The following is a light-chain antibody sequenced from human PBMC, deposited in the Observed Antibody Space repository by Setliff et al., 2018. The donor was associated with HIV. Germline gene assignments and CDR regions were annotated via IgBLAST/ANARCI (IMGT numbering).Light chain of an antibody. CDR1: SSNFGAGYD. J-gene: IGLJ1*01. V-gene: IGLV1-40*01. CDR3: QSYDSSLSAYV. CDR2: GNN. Sequence: QSVLTQPASVSGSPGQSITISCTGSSSNFGAGYDVHWYQQLPGTAPKLLISGNNNRPSGVPDRFSGSKSGTSASLAITGLQAEDEADYYCQSYDSSLSAYVFGTGTKVTVL.